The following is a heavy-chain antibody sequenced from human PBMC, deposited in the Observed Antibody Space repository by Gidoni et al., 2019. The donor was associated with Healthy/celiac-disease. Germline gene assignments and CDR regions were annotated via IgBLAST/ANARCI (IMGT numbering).Heavy chain of an antibody. CDR2: IIPIFVTA. D-gene: IGHD6-19*01. J-gene: IGHJ5*02. CDR3: ARAADSSGWYGSDWFDP. CDR1: GDTFRSYA. V-gene: IGHV1-69*01. Sequence: QVQLVQSGAEVKKPGSSVKFSCKASGDTFRSYAISWVRQAPGQGLEWMGGIIPIFVTANYAQKFKGRVTITADESTSTAYMELSRLRSEDTAVYYCARAADSSGWYGSDWFDPWGQGTLVTVSS.